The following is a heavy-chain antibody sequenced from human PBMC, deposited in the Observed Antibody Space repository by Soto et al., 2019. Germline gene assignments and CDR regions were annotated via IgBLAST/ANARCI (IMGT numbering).Heavy chain of an antibody. CDR3: ARSRGGYFDY. J-gene: IGHJ4*02. CDR2: SYNSGST. V-gene: IGHV4-61*01. CDR1: GASVSSGSYY. Sequence: PSETLSLTCTVSGASVSSGSYYWSWIRQPPGKRLEWIGFSYNSGSTNYNPSLKSRVTISVDTSKNQFSLKLNSVTAADTAVYYCARSRGGYFDYWGQGTLVTVSS. D-gene: IGHD3-16*01.